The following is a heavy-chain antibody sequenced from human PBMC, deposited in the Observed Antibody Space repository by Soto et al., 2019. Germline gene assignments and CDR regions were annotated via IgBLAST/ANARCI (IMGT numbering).Heavy chain of an antibody. V-gene: IGHV4-34*01. J-gene: IGHJ4*02. D-gene: IGHD3-10*01. Sequence: SETLSLTCAVYNGSLSGYFWHWIRQSPDKGLEWIGEAYHNGLTNYNPSLKSRVTMSTDQSKNQFSLKLSSVTAADTDWYYCARGGFGDSPRNNFDYWGQGTLVTVSS. CDR3: ARGGFGDSPRNNFDY. CDR2: AYHNGLT. CDR1: NGSLSGYF.